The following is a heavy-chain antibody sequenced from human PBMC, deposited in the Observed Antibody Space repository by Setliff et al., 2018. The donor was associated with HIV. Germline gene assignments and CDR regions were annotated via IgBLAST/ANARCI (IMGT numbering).Heavy chain of an antibody. J-gene: IGHJ5*02. V-gene: IGHV4-39*02. Sequence: SETLSLTCTVSGDSITSNDDYWGWIRQPPGKGLEWIGIIHYNGRAYYDPSLKSRVSISVDSSQTHFSLRLRSVTAPDSAVYYCARYRSKLDWFAPWGQGALVTVS. CDR1: GDSITSNDDY. D-gene: IGHD1-26*01. CDR3: ARYRSKLDWFAP. CDR2: IHYNGRA.